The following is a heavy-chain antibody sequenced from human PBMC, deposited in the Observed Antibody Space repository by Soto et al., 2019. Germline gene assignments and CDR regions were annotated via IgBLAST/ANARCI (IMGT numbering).Heavy chain of an antibody. CDR2: MNPGSGDT. D-gene: IGHD3-16*01. CDR1: GYSFTNND. Sequence: QVQLVQSGAEVREPGASVKVSCKASGYSFTNNDVSWVRQATGQGLEWMGWMNPGSGDTGYAQKFQRRVTMTRDISKATAYMELSSLRSDDTAIYYCARMATFGSLNWFDPWGQGTLVTVSS. J-gene: IGHJ5*02. CDR3: ARMATFGSLNWFDP. V-gene: IGHV1-8*01.